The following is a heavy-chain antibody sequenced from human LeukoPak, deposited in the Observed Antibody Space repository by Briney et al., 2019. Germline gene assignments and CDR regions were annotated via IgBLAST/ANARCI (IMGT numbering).Heavy chain of an antibody. CDR1: GGSISSSSYY. CDR2: IYYSGST. D-gene: IGHD3-3*01. V-gene: IGHV4-39*07. J-gene: IGHJ6*03. CDR3: ARVVDTYYDFWSGYWGGDYYYYYYMDV. Sequence: SETLSLTCTVSGGSISSSSYYWGWIRQPPGKGLEWIGSIYYSGSTYYNPSLKSRVTISVDTSKNQFSLKLSSVTAADTAVYYCARVVDTYYDFWSGYWGGDYYYYYYMDVWGKGTTVTVSS.